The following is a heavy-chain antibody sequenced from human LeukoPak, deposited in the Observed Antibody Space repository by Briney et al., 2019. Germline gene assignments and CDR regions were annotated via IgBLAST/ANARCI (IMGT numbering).Heavy chain of an antibody. J-gene: IGHJ4*02. CDR1: GYTFSSYY. D-gene: IGHD2-2*02. CDR3: ARAGGEYCSSTTCYNDY. CDR2: INPMGGST. V-gene: IGHV1-46*01. Sequence: ASVKVSCKASGYTFSSYYMHWVRQAPGQGLEWMGIINPMGGSTSYAQKFQGRVTMTRDTSTSTVYMELSSLRCEDTAVYYCARAGGEYCSSTTCYNDYWGQGTLVTVSS.